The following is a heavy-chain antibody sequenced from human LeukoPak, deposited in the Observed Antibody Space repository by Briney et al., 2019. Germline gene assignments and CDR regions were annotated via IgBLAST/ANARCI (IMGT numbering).Heavy chain of an antibody. Sequence: GRSLRLSCAASGFTFSTYAMSWVRQAPGKGLEWVSVISGSGGFTYYADPVKGRFTISRDNSKNTLYLQVNSLRAEDTAVYYCAKDPTVAGTAEYFQDWGQGTLVTVSS. CDR2: ISGSGGFT. CDR1: GFTFSTYA. D-gene: IGHD6-19*01. J-gene: IGHJ1*01. V-gene: IGHV3-23*01. CDR3: AKDPTVAGTAEYFQD.